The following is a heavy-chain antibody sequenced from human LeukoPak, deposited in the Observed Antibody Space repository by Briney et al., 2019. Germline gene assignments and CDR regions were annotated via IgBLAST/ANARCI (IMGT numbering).Heavy chain of an antibody. CDR1: GFTFSTYA. J-gene: IGHJ4*02. V-gene: IGHV3-23*01. D-gene: IGHD5-18*01. CDR3: AKETPKYSNGLIRIDE. Sequence: GGSLRLSCAASGFTFSTYAISWVRQAPGQGPEWVSAITDSGGSTYYVDSVKGRFTISRDNSMNTLFLQMNSLRAGDTAIYYCAKETPKYSNGLIRIDEWGQRTLVTVSS. CDR2: ITDSGGST.